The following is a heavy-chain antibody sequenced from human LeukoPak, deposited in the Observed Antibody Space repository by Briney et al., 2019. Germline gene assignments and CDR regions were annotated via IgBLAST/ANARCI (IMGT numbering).Heavy chain of an antibody. CDR1: GYSFTSYW. Sequence: GESLKISCKGSGYSFTSYWIGWVRQMPGKGLECMGIIYPGDSDTRYSPSFQGQVTISADKSISTAYLQWGSLKASDTAMYYCARIPAVGTGSRVFDSWGQGTLVTVSS. D-gene: IGHD6-13*01. V-gene: IGHV5-51*01. CDR3: ARIPAVGTGSRVFDS. CDR2: IYPGDSDT. J-gene: IGHJ4*02.